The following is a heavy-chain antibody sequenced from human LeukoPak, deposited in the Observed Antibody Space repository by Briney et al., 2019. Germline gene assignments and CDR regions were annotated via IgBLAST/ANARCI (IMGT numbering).Heavy chain of an antibody. CDR1: GFTFDDYG. CDR2: INWNGGNT. D-gene: IGHD6-6*01. Sequence: GGSLRISCAASGFTFDDYGMSWVPQAPGKGLEWVSGINWNGGNTGYADSVKGRFTISRDNAKNSLYLQMNSLRAEDTGLYYCARREYTAFDYWGQGTLVTVSS. CDR3: ARREYTAFDY. V-gene: IGHV3-20*04. J-gene: IGHJ4*02.